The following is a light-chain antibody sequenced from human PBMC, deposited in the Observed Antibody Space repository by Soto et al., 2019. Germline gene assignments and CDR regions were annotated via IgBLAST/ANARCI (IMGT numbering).Light chain of an antibody. CDR3: QQYNNWSPWA. J-gene: IGKJ1*01. CDR2: GAS. CDR1: QSISSG. Sequence: EVQMTQSPATLSVSLGERATLSCRASQSISSGLAWYQQKPGQAPRLLIYGASTRASDIPARFSGSGSGTEFTLTISSLQSEDVAVYYCQQYNNWSPWAFGQGTKVDI. V-gene: IGKV3-15*01.